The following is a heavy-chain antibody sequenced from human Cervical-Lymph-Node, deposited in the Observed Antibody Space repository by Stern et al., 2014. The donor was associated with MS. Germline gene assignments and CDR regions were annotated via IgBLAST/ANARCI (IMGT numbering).Heavy chain of an antibody. Sequence: QVQLVQSGAEVKKPGASVKVSCKASGYTFTGYYIHWVRQAPGQGLEWMGWIKPNSGDTNYAPKFQGRVTMTRDTSISTAYMELNSLRSDDTAVYYCARDYFGIGPRANWYFDLWGRGTLVTVSS. J-gene: IGHJ2*01. CDR3: ARDYFGIGPRANWYFDL. D-gene: IGHD1-26*01. CDR1: GYTFTGYY. V-gene: IGHV1-2*02. CDR2: IKPNSGDT.